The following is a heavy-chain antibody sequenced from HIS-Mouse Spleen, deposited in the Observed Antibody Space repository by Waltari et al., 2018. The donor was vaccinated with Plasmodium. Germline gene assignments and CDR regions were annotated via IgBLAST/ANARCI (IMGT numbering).Heavy chain of an antibody. J-gene: IGHJ4*02. Sequence: QLQLQESGPGLVKPSETLSLTCNVSGGSISSSSYYWGLLRQPPGKGLEWIGSIYYSGSTYYNPSLKSRVTISVDTSKNQFSLKLSSVTAADTAVYYCARDGRLGAAAGTFFDYWGQGTLVTVSS. CDR3: ARDGRLGAAAGTFFDY. D-gene: IGHD6-13*01. CDR1: GGSISSSSYY. V-gene: IGHV4-39*07. CDR2: IYYSGST.